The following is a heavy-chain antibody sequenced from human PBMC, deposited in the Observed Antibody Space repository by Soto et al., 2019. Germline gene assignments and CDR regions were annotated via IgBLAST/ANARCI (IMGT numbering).Heavy chain of an antibody. CDR2: IKSKTDGGTT. Sequence: GGSLRLSCAASGFTFSNTWMSWVRQAPGKGLEWVGRIKSKTDGGTTDYAAPVKGRFTISRDDSKNTLYLQMNSLKTEDTAVYYCTTYIPGYNWNDDAFDIWGQGTMVTVSS. CDR1: GFTFSNTW. V-gene: IGHV3-15*01. CDR3: TTYIPGYNWNDDAFDI. D-gene: IGHD1-1*01. J-gene: IGHJ3*02.